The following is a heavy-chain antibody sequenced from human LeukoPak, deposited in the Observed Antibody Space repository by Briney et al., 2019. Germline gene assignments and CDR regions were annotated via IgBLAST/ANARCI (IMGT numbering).Heavy chain of an antibody. Sequence: SETLSVTCIVSGGSINSGSYYWIWIRQPAGKGLEWIGRMSPSGRTNSNPSLKGRVTMSIDRSRNQFSLKLSAVTAADTAVYYCARDVTPNYQDPPDNYYYYMDVWGKGTTVTVSS. J-gene: IGHJ6*03. D-gene: IGHD2-2*01. CDR1: GGSINSGSYY. V-gene: IGHV4-61*02. CDR2: MSPSGRT. CDR3: ARDVTPNYQDPPDNYYYYMDV.